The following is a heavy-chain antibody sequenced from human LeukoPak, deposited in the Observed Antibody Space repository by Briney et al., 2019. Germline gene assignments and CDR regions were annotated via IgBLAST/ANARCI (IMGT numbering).Heavy chain of an antibody. CDR2: ISYDGSNK. CDR1: GGIFSSYG. J-gene: IGHJ4*02. Sequence: GMSLRLSCAVSGGIFSSYGMHWVRQAPGKGLEWVAVISYDGSNKYYADSVKGRFTISRDNSRNTLYLQMNSLRAEDTAVYYCANMVNDDHVVDRLYWGQGTLVTVSS. CDR3: ANMVNDDHVVDRLY. D-gene: IGHD2-21*01. V-gene: IGHV3-30*18.